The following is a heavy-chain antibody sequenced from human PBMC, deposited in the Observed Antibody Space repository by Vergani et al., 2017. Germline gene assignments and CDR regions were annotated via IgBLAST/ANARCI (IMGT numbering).Heavy chain of an antibody. Sequence: QVQLVESGGGVVQPGRSLRLSCAASGFTFNQYGMHWVRQDPGKGLEWVAVTWYDGNNKQYADSVKGRFTISRDNSKCKMYLQMNSLIDEDTGVYYCARDLGVLYNRFDPWGQGTLVTVSS. CDR1: GFTFNQYG. CDR2: TWYDGNNK. D-gene: IGHD1-14*01. CDR3: ARDLGVLYNRFDP. V-gene: IGHV3-33*01. J-gene: IGHJ5*02.